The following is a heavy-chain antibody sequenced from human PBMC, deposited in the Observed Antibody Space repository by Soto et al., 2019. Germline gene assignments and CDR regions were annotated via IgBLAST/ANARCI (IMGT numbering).Heavy chain of an antibody. CDR1: GGSVWSSV. CDR3: ARRGYSGYDPSLTFDS. V-gene: IGHV4-59*02. Sequence: LGSTVCGGSVWSSVGGVILENPGKGLEWIGYIYYSGSTNYNPPLKSRVTISVDTSKNQFSLKLSSVTAADTAVYYCARRGYSGYDPSLTFDSWCQGTLVTSPQ. D-gene: IGHD5-12*01. CDR2: IYYSGST. J-gene: IGHJ4*02.